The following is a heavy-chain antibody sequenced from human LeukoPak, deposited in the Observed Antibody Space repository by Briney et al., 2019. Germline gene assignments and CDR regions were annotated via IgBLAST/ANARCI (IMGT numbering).Heavy chain of an antibody. J-gene: IGHJ6*02. Sequence: SETLSLTCTVSGGSISSYYWSWIRQPAGKGLGWIGRIYTSGSTNYNPSLKSRVTMSVDTSKNQFSLKLSSVTAADTAVYYCARDCSSTSCYGPYYYYGMDVWGQGTTVTVSS. CDR2: IYTSGST. V-gene: IGHV4-4*07. CDR3: ARDCSSTSCYGPYYYYGMDV. D-gene: IGHD2-2*01. CDR1: GGSISSYY.